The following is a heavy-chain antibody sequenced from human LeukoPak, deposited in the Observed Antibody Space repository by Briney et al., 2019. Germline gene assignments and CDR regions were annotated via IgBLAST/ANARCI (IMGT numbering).Heavy chain of an antibody. V-gene: IGHV3-23*01. D-gene: IGHD3-10*01. J-gene: IGHJ4*02. CDR1: GFTFSSYA. CDR2: VSGSGGST. CDR3: AKEQTSSGYFDY. Sequence: GGSLRLSCVVSGFTFSSYAMNWVRQAPGKGLEWVSAVSGSGGSTYYADSVKGRFTISRDNPKNTLYLLMNSLSAEDTALYYCAKEQTSSGYFDYWGQGTLVTVSS.